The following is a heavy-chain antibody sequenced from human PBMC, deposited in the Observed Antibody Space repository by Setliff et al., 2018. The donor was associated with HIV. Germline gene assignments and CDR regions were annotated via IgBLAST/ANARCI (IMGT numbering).Heavy chain of an antibody. CDR2: TIPVVRTP. D-gene: IGHD1-26*01. Sequence: GASVKVSCKASGGTFSSYAISWVRQAPGQGLEWMGGTIPVVRTPTYAQKFQGRVTIIADKSTSTAYMELSSLRSEDTAVYYCAREVSVGATFFDLWGPGTPVTVSS. CDR3: AREVSVGATFFDL. CDR1: GGTFSSYA. V-gene: IGHV1-69*06. J-gene: IGHJ4*02.